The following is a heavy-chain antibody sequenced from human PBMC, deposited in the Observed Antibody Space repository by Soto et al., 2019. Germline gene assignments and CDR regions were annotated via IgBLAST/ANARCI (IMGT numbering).Heavy chain of an antibody. Sequence: KPGGSLRLSCAASGFTFSDHYMSWIRQAPGKGLEWVSSISSSSSYIYYADSVRGRFTISRDNPKNSLYLQMNSLRAEDTAVYYCARADVVVAATFEFDPWGQGTLVTVSS. CDR1: GFTFSDHY. CDR3: ARADVVVAATFEFDP. CDR2: ISSSSSYI. J-gene: IGHJ5*02. V-gene: IGHV3-11*06. D-gene: IGHD2-15*01.